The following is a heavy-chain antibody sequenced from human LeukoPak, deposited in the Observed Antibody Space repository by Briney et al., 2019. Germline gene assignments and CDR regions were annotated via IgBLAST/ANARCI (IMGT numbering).Heavy chain of an antibody. D-gene: IGHD2-15*01. CDR1: GYSISSGYY. J-gene: IGHJ5*02. Sequence: SETLSLTCAVSGYSISSGYYWGWIRQPPGKGLEWTGSIYHSGSTYYNPSLKSRVTISVDTSKNQFSLKLSSVTAADTAVYYCARGKKLPSLNWFDPWGQGTLVTVSS. CDR3: ARGKKLPSLNWFDP. V-gene: IGHV4-38-2*01. CDR2: IYHSGST.